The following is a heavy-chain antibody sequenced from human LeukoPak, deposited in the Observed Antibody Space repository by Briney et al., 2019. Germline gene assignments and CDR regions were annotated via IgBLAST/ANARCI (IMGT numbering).Heavy chain of an antibody. CDR3: AREKPIAAAHNTDAFDI. J-gene: IGHJ3*02. CDR2: ISYDGRYK. V-gene: IGHV3-30*03. Sequence: QPGGSLRLYCATSGFTFTSYGMHWVRQAPGKGLEWVALISYDGRYKFYADFVKGRFTISRDNSKNTLYLQMNSLRAEDTAVYYCAREKPIAAAHNTDAFDIWGQGTMVTVSS. CDR1: GFTFTSYG. D-gene: IGHD6-13*01.